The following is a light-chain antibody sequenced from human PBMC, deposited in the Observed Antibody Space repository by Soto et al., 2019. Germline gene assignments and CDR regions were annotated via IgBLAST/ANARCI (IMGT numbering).Light chain of an antibody. CDR2: LGS. Sequence: DSVMAQYRQSVSLAGGEAASIYCMSSARLLHKNGYNYVDGYMQKPGQSPQLLIYLGSNRASSLESGVPSRFSGSVSGTEFTPTISSLQPDYFATYFSQLYNSYSAWAFGQGTKV. CDR1: ARLLHKNGYNY. J-gene: IGKJ1*01. CDR3: QLYNSYSAWA. V-gene: IGKV2-28*01.